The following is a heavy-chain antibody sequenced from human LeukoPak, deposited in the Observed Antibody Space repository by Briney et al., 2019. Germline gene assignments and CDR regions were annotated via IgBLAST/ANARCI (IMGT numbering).Heavy chain of an antibody. V-gene: IGHV1-18*01. CDR1: GYTFTSYG. D-gene: IGHD5-18*01. CDR3: ARSTAMVYYFDY. CDR2: ISAYNGNT. J-gene: IGHJ4*02. Sequence: ASVKVSCKASGYTFTSYGISWVRQAPGQGLEWMGWISAYNGNTNYARKLQGRVTMTTDTSTSTAYMELRSLRSDDTAVYYCARSTAMVYYFDYWGQGTLVTVSS.